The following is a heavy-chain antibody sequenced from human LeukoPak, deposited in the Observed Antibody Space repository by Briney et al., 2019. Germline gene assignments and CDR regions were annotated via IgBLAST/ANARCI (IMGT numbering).Heavy chain of an antibody. CDR3: ARVNSSGWYGNYYYYYYIDV. J-gene: IGHJ6*03. Sequence: SETLSLTCAVYGGSFSGYYWSWIRQPPGKGLEWIGEINHSGSTNYNPSLKSRVTISVDTSKNQFSLKLSSVTAADTAVYYCARVNSSGWYGNYYYYYYIDVWGKGTTVTVSS. V-gene: IGHV4-34*01. D-gene: IGHD6-19*01. CDR1: GGSFSGYY. CDR2: INHSGST.